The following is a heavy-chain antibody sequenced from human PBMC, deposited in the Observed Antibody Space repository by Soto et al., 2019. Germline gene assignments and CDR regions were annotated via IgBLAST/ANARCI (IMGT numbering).Heavy chain of an antibody. V-gene: IGHV4-59*01. CDR1: GGSISNFY. CDR3: ARAPMVLSRSYFDS. Sequence: GPGPLKTSATLSLTCTVSGGSISNFYWSWIRQPPGKGLEWIGYISYSGNTNYNPSLKSRVSISVDTSKNQLSLNLTSVTAADTAVYYCARAPMVLSRSYFDSWGQGTPVTVSS. CDR2: ISYSGNT. J-gene: IGHJ4*02. D-gene: IGHD2-8*01.